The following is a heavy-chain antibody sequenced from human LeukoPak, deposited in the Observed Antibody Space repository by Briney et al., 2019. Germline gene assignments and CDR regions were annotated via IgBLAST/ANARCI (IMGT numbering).Heavy chain of an antibody. V-gene: IGHV1-2*02. CDR2: INPNSSST. CDR3: AREEVIAAAGPTLDY. J-gene: IGHJ4*02. D-gene: IGHD6-13*01. CDR1: GYTFTDYY. Sequence: ASVKVSCKASGYTFTDYYMHRVRQAPGQGLEWMGWINPNSSSTNYGQKFPGKVTMIRDTSISTAYMELSGMRSDDTAVFYCAREEVIAAAGPTLDYWGQGALVTVSS.